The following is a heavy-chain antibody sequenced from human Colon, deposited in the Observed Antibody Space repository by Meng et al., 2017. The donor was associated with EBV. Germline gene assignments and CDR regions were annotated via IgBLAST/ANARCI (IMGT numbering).Heavy chain of an antibody. V-gene: IGHV4-4*02. CDR1: GYSLSSANW. CDR3: ARTAICIGGSCTTWDY. D-gene: IGHD2-15*01. Sequence: QVQLAESGPRLVTPSETLSLTCAVSGYSLSSANWWSWVRQPPGKGLEWIGEIHHNGNTNYNPSLKSRVTISVDKSKNQFVLKVTSVTAADTAVYYCARTAICIGGSCTTWDYWGQGALVTVSS. CDR2: IHHNGNT. J-gene: IGHJ4*02.